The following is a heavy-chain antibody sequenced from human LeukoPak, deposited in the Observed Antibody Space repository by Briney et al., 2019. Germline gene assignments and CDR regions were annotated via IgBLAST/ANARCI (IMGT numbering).Heavy chain of an antibody. V-gene: IGHV4-34*01. CDR1: GGSFSGYY. D-gene: IGHD3-10*01. CDR2: INHSGST. Sequence: SETLSLTCAVYGGSFSGYYWSWIRQPPGKGLEWIGEINHSGSTNYNPSLRSRVTISVDTSKNQFSLKLSSVTAADTAVYYCARARFGELLGRFDPWGQGTLVTVSS. J-gene: IGHJ5*02. CDR3: ARARFGELLGRFDP.